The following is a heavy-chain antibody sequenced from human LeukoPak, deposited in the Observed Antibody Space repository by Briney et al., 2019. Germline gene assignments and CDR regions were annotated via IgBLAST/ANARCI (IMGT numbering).Heavy chain of an antibody. Sequence: ASVKVSCKASGYTFTRHFMHWVRQAPGQGLEWMGLINPSGGTTRYAQKFQGRVTMTRDTSTSTVYMELNSLRSEDTALYYCARLKSYYYDTSDKDAFDTWGQGTMVTVSS. J-gene: IGHJ3*02. CDR1: GYTFTRHF. D-gene: IGHD3-22*01. CDR3: ARLKSYYYDTSDKDAFDT. V-gene: IGHV1-46*01. CDR2: INPSGGTT.